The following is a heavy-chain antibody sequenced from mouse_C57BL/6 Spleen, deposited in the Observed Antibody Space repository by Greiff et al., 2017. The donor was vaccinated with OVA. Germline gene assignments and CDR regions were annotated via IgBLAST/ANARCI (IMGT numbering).Heavy chain of an antibody. D-gene: IGHD1-1*01. CDR3: ARVITTVVDFDY. CDR1: GYTFTSYW. V-gene: IGHV1-55*01. J-gene: IGHJ2*01. Sequence: VQLQQSGAELVKPGASVKMSCKASGYTFTSYWITWVKQRPGQGLEWIGDIYPGSGSTNYNEKFKSKATLTVDTSSSTAYMQLSSLTSEDSAVYDCARVITTVVDFDYWGQGTTLTVSS. CDR2: IYPGSGST.